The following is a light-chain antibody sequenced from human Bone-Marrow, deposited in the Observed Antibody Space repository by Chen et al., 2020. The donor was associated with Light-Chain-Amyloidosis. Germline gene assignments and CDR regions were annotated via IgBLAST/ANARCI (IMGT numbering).Light chain of an antibody. J-gene: IGLJ3*02. V-gene: IGLV3-21*02. Sequence: SYVLTQPSSASVAPGQTATIACWGNNIGSTSVHWYQQTPGQAPLLVVYDDNDRPSGIPERLSGSNSGNTATLIISRVEAGDEADYYCQVWDRSSDRPVFGGGTKLTVL. CDR3: QVWDRSSDRPV. CDR2: DDN. CDR1: NIGSTS.